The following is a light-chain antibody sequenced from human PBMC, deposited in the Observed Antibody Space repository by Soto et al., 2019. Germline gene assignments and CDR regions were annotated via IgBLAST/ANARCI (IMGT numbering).Light chain of an antibody. CDR2: GSS. V-gene: IGKV3-20*01. CDR1: QSVSSNY. Sequence: EIALTQSPDTLSLSPGERATLSCRASQSVSSNYVAWYQQKPGQAPRLLTHGSSSRATGVPDRFSGRGSGTTFTLVISRLEPEDFAVYYCQQYGTSPFTFGQGTKVDI. J-gene: IGKJ2*01. CDR3: QQYGTSPFT.